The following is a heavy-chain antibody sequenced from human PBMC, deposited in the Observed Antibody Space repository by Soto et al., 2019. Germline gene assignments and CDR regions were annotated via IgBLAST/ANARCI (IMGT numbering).Heavy chain of an antibody. CDR1: GYTFIRYG. CDR2: ISPYNDYT. CDR3: ARGGYDDNTWGKLSHYGLDV. D-gene: IGHD3-16*01. J-gene: IGHJ6*02. Sequence: QVQLVQSAGEVKKPGASVKVSCKASGYTFIRYGITWVRQAPGQGLEWMGWISPYNDYTIYAQKLQGRVTMTTDTSTRTVYLDLRSLKSADTAVYYCARGGYDDNTWGKLSHYGLDVWGQGTSVTVSS. V-gene: IGHV1-18*01.